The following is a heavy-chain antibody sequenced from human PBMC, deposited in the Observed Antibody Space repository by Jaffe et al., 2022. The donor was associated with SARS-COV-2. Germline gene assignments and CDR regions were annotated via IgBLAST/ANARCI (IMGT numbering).Heavy chain of an antibody. CDR2: IYQSGTT. D-gene: IGHD6-19*01. V-gene: IGHV4-38-2*02. Sequence: QAQLQESGPGLLKPSETLSLTCTVSNYSISSHYFWGWIRQPPGKGLEWIGIIYQSGTTYSNPSLKSRVAMSIDTSKNQFSLKLNSVTAADTAIYYCARTSVPGFNCFDPWGKGTLVTVSS. J-gene: IGHJ5*02. CDR3: ARTSVPGFNCFDP. CDR1: NYSISSHYF.